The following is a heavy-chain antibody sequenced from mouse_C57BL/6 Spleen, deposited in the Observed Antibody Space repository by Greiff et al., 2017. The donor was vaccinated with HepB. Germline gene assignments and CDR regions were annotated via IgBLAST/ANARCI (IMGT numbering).Heavy chain of an antibody. D-gene: IGHD1-1*01. V-gene: IGHV1-47*01. J-gene: IGHJ1*03. CDR2: FHPYNDDT. Sequence: VQLQQSGAELVKPGASVKMSCKASGYTFTTYPIEWMKQNHGKSLEWIGNFHPYNDDTKYNEKFKGKATLTVEKSSSTFYLELSRLTSDDSAVYYCARSLYYCSRDWYFDVWGTGTTVTVSS. CDR3: ARSLYYCSRDWYFDV. CDR1: GYTFTTYP.